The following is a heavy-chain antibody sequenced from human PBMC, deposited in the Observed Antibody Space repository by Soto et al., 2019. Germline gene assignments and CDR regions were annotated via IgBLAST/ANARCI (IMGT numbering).Heavy chain of an antibody. CDR2: IYYSGST. CDR3: ARVFSDSSSFFDP. D-gene: IGHD6-13*01. J-gene: IGHJ5*02. CDR1: GVSISSSSYY. Sequence: GTLSLTCTVSGVSISSSSYYWGWIRQPPGKGLEWIGSIYYSGSTYYNPSLKSRVTISVDTSKNQFSLKVSSVTGADTAVYYCARVFSDSSSFFDPWGQGTLVTVSS. V-gene: IGHV4-39*07.